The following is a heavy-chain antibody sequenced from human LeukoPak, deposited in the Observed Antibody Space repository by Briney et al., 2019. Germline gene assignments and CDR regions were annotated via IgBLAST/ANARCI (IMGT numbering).Heavy chain of an antibody. CDR3: AKDLAVEMATITEDY. V-gene: IGHV3-23*01. D-gene: IGHD5-24*01. CDR2: ISGSGGST. J-gene: IGHJ4*02. Sequence: GGSLRLSCAASGFTFSSYAMSWVRQAPGKGLEWVSAISGSGGSTYYADSVKGRFTISRDNSKNTLYLQMNSLRAEDTAVYYCAKDLAVEMATITEDYWGQGTLVTVSS. CDR1: GFTFSSYA.